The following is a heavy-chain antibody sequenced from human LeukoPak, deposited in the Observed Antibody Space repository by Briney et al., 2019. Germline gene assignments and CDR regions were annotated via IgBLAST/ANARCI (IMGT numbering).Heavy chain of an antibody. V-gene: IGHV4-39*01. CDR2: IYYSGST. J-gene: IGHJ4*02. D-gene: IGHD6-13*01. CDR1: GGSISSSSYY. Sequence: PSETLSLTCTVSGGSISSSSYYWGWIRQPPGKGLEWIGSIYYSGSTYYNPSLKSRVTISVDTSKNQFSLKLSSVTAADTAVYYCARKYSSSWYVPWAFFDYWGQGTLVTVSS. CDR3: ARKYSSSWYVPWAFFDY.